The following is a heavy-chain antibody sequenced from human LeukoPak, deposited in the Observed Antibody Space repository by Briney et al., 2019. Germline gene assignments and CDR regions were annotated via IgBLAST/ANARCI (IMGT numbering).Heavy chain of an antibody. Sequence: ASVKVSCKASGGTFSSYAISWVRQAPGQGLEWMGWISVYNGNTNYAQKFQGRVTMTTDTSTSTAYMELRSLRSDDTAVYCCARNYYEYYDSSGYYPYWGQGTLVTVSS. J-gene: IGHJ4*02. CDR1: GGTFSSYA. CDR3: ARNYYEYYDSSGYYPY. V-gene: IGHV1-18*01. D-gene: IGHD3-22*01. CDR2: ISVYNGNT.